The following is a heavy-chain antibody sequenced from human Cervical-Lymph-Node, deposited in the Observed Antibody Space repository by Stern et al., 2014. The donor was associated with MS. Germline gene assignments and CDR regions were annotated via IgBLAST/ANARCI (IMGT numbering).Heavy chain of an antibody. Sequence: EVQLVESGGGLVQPGGYLRLSCAASGFTFSSYWMHWVRQAPGKGLVWVSRINIDGSRTTYADSVKGRFTISRDNAKNTLYLQMNSLRAEDTAVYYCARVPSNYGLSWGQGTLVTVSS. D-gene: IGHD3-3*01. CDR2: INIDGSRT. CDR3: ARVPSNYGLS. CDR1: GFTFSSYW. J-gene: IGHJ4*02. V-gene: IGHV3-74*03.